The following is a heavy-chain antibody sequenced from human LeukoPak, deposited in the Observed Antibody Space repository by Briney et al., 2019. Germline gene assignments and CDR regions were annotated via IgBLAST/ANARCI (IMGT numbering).Heavy chain of an antibody. CDR1: GGSISSGGYY. D-gene: IGHD5-24*01. J-gene: IGHJ4*02. V-gene: IGHV4-31*03. CDR2: IYYSGST. CDR3: ARASAFPPIRDGYNRELDY. Sequence: SETLSLTCTVSGGSISSGGYYWSWIRQHPGKGLEWIGYIYYSGSTYYNPSLKSRVTISVDTSKNQFSLKLSSVTAADTAVYYCARASAFPPIRDGYNRELDYWGQGTLVTVSS.